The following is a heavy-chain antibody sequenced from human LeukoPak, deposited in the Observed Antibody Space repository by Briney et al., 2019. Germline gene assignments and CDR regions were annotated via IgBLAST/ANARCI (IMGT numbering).Heavy chain of an antibody. V-gene: IGHV1-8*01. Sequence: ASVKVSCKASADTFTTYDINWVRQAIGQGLEWMGWMNPNSDKTGYTQKFQGRVTMTRNTSISTAYMELSSLRSEDTAVYYCARGMWFFGPYYMDVWGKGTTVTISS. CDR2: MNPNSDKT. D-gene: IGHD2-21*01. CDR1: ADTFTTYD. CDR3: ARGMWFFGPYYMDV. J-gene: IGHJ6*03.